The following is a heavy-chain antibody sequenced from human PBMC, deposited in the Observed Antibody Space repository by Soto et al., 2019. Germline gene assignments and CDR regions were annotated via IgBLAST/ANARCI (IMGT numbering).Heavy chain of an antibody. CDR1: GFRFSDYS. Sequence: EVHLVESGGSLVQPGGSLRLSCAASGFRFSDYSMNWVRQAQGRGLEWVSYISSSSFTILYADSVEGRFAISRDNAKNSLYLQMNSLRVEDTAVYYCARDYNGFRSGHFDYWGQGALVTVSS. D-gene: IGHD3-3*01. J-gene: IGHJ4*02. CDR2: ISSSSFTI. V-gene: IGHV3-48*01. CDR3: ARDYNGFRSGHFDY.